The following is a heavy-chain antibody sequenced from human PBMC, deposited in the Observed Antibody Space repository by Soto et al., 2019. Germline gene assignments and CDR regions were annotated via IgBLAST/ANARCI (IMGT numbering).Heavy chain of an antibody. CDR1: GYTFTSYD. CDR3: ARDGEDRYPENDFWSGYFHYYYMDV. D-gene: IGHD3-3*01. CDR2: MNPNSGNT. Sequence: QVQLVQSGAEVKKPGASVKVSCKASGYTFTSYDINWVRQATGQGLEWMGWMNPNSGNTGYAQKFQGRVTMTRNTSISTAYMELSSLRSEDTAVYYCARDGEDRYPENDFWSGYFHYYYMDVWGKGTTVTVSS. V-gene: IGHV1-8*01. J-gene: IGHJ6*03.